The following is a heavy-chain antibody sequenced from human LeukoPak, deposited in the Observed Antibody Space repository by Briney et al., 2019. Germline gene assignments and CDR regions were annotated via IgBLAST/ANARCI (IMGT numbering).Heavy chain of an antibody. V-gene: IGHV4-39*02. CDR2: ISYSGTT. Sequence: SPSETLSLTCTVSGGSISTGSYYWGWVRQPPGKGLKYIGSISYSGTTYYNPSLKSRVTISVDTSKNHFSLNLSSVSAADTAVYYCARSSAGVPFDYWGQGTLVTVSS. CDR3: ARSSAGVPFDY. D-gene: IGHD6-13*01. CDR1: GGSISTGSYY. J-gene: IGHJ4*02.